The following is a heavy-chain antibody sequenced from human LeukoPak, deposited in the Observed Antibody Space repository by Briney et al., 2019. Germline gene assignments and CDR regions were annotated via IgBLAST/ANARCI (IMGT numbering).Heavy chain of an antibody. D-gene: IGHD1-14*01. V-gene: IGHV3-73*01. CDR1: GFTFSGSA. J-gene: IGHJ4*02. CDR2: IRSKANSYAT. CDR3: TSRTGAGSYYFDI. Sequence: GGSLRLSCAASGFTFSGSAMHWVRQASGKGPEWVGRIRSKANSYATAYAASVKGRFTISRDDSKNTAYLQMNSQKTEDTAVYYCTSRTGAGSYYFDIWCQGSLVPVSS.